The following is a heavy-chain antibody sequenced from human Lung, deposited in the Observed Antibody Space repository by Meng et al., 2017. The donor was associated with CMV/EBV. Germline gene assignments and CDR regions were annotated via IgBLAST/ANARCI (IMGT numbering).Heavy chain of an antibody. Sequence: SQTXSLTXVVSGDSIISANWWSWVRQPPGKGLEWIGEMSHSGSSNYDPSLKSRVSISIDKSKNHFSLNLISVTAADTAVYYCARHMALAGSRGVDSWGHGTLVTVSS. D-gene: IGHD3-10*01. J-gene: IGHJ5*01. CDR2: MSHSGSS. CDR3: ARHMALAGSRGVDS. CDR1: GDSIISANW. V-gene: IGHV4-4*02.